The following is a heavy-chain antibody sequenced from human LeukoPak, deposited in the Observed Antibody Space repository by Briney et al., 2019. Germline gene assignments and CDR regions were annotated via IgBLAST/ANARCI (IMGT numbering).Heavy chain of an antibody. J-gene: IGHJ4*02. Sequence: PGGSLRLSCAASGFTFSSYWMSWVRQAPGKGLEWVSGISGSGGTTYYADSVKGRFTISRDNSKDTLSLQMSSLRAEDTAVYYCAKRGLSAAYYLDYWGQGTLVTVSS. V-gene: IGHV3-23*01. CDR2: ISGSGGTT. CDR3: AKRGLSAAYYLDY. D-gene: IGHD2-8*02. CDR1: GFTFSSYW.